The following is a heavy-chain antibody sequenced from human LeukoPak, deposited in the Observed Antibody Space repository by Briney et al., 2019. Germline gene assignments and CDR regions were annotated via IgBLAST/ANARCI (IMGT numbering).Heavy chain of an antibody. CDR1: VYTFTSYG. Sequence: ASVKVSCTASVYTFTSYGISWVRQAPGHGLEWMGWISAYNGNTNYAQKLQGRVTMTTDTSTSTAYMELRSLRSDDTAVYYCARAGSTPTSDYWGQGTLVTVSS. J-gene: IGHJ4*02. V-gene: IGHV1-18*01. CDR3: ARAGSTPTSDY. D-gene: IGHD2/OR15-2a*01. CDR2: ISAYNGNT.